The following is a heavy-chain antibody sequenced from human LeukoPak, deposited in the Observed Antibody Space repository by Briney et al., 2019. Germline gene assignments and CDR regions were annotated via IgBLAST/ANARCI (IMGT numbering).Heavy chain of an antibody. J-gene: IGHJ4*02. V-gene: IGHV3-7*03. CDR2: INQDGSDK. CDR1: GFMFNNYW. Sequence: GESLRLSCAASGFMFNNYWMTWVRQAPGKGLEWVGNINQDGSDKYYGDSVKGRFTISRDNSKNTLYLQMNSLRAEDTAIYYCARDERLLSFLKWGQGTLVTVSS. D-gene: IGHD3-3*01. CDR3: ARDERLLSFLK.